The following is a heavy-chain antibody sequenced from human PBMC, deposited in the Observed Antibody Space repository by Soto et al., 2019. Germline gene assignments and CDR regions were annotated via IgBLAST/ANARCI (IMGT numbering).Heavy chain of an antibody. Sequence: EVQLVESGGGLVQPGRSLRLSCAASGFTFDDYAMHWVRPAPGKGLEWVSGISWNSGSIGYADSVKGRFTISRDNAKNSLYQQMNSLRAEDTALYYCAKDPGYSSGWYYFDYWGQGTLVTVSS. CDR3: AKDPGYSSGWYYFDY. V-gene: IGHV3-9*01. J-gene: IGHJ4*02. CDR2: ISWNSGSI. CDR1: GFTFDDYA. D-gene: IGHD6-19*01.